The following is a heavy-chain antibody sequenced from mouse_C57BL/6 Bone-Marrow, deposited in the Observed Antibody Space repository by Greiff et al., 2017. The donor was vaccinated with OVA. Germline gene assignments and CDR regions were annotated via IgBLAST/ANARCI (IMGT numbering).Heavy chain of an antibody. V-gene: IGHV1-52*01. CDR2: IDPSDSET. J-gene: IGHJ3*01. Sequence: VQLQQPGAELVRPGSSVKLSCKASGYTFTSYWMHWVKQRPIQGLEWIGNIDPSDSETHYNQKFKDKATLTVDKSSSTAYMQLSSLTSEDSAVYYCARGAYSKGLAYWGQGTLVTVSA. D-gene: IGHD2-5*01. CDR1: GYTFTSYW. CDR3: ARGAYSKGLAY.